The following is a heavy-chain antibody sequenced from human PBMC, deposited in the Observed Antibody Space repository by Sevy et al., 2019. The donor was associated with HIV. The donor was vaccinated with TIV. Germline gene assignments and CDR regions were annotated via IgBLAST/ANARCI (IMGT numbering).Heavy chain of an antibody. CDR2: IYSDGKT. D-gene: IGHD6-19*01. CDR1: GFTFSRYA. CDR3: AGWSSAWTLFDY. V-gene: IGHV3-66*01. Sequence: GGSLRLSCAASGFTFSRYAMNWVRQAPGKGLEWVSVIYSDGKTFYADSVQDRFTISRDNSKNTLYLQMNSLRAEDTAVYYCAGWSSAWTLFDYWGQGTLVTVSS. J-gene: IGHJ4*02.